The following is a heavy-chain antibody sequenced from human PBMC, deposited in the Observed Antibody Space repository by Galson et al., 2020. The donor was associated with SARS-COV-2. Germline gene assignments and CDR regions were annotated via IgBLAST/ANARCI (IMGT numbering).Heavy chain of an antibody. J-gene: IGHJ3*02. CDR1: GFTFNTYS. Sequence: GGSLRLSCVASGFTFNTYSMNWVRQAPGKGLEWVSSISSRSAYIYYADSVKGRFTISRDNAKNSLYLQMNSLRAADTAVYYCSRGRGDSDYDLWGGAFDIWGQGTMLTVSS. CDR3: SRGRGDSDYDLWGGAFDI. CDR2: ISSRSAYI. D-gene: IGHD5-12*01. V-gene: IGHV3-21*06.